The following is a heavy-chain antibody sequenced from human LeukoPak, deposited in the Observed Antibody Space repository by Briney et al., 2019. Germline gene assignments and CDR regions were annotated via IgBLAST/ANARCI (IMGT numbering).Heavy chain of an antibody. CDR1: GGSISSGDYY. CDR3: ARDTDGSGWSDAFDI. CDR2: IYYSGST. D-gene: IGHD6-19*01. Sequence: PSETLSLTCTVSGGSISSGDYYWSWIRQPPGKGLEWIGYIYYSGSTYYNPSLKSRVTISVDTSKNQFSLKLSSVTAADTAVYYCARDTDGSGWSDAFDIWGQGTMVTVSS. J-gene: IGHJ3*02. V-gene: IGHV4-30-4*02.